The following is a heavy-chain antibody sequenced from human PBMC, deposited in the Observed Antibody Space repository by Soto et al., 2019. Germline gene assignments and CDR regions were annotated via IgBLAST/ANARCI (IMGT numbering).Heavy chain of an antibody. D-gene: IGHD6-13*01. V-gene: IGHV5-51*01. J-gene: IGHJ6*02. CDR2: IYPGDSDT. CDR3: ARWGGQQLAEFYYYYGMDV. CDR1: GYSFTSYW. Sequence: PGESLQISCRGAGYSFTSYWIRRVRQMPGKGLEWMGIIYPGDSDTRYSPSFQGQVTISADKSISTAYLQWSSLEASDTAMYYCARWGGQQLAEFYYYYGMDVWGQGTTVTVSS.